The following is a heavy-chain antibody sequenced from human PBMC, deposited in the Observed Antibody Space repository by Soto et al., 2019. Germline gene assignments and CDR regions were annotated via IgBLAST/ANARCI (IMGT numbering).Heavy chain of an antibody. CDR3: ARGANYDYGDYADAFDI. V-gene: IGHV1-46*01. J-gene: IGHJ3*02. Sequence: ASVKVSCKASGYTFTSYYMHWVRQAPGQGLEWMGIINPSGGSTSYAQKFQGRVTMTRDTSTSTVYMELSSLRSEDTAVYYCARGANYDYGDYADAFDIWGQGTMVTVSS. CDR1: GYTFTSYY. CDR2: INPSGGST. D-gene: IGHD4-17*01.